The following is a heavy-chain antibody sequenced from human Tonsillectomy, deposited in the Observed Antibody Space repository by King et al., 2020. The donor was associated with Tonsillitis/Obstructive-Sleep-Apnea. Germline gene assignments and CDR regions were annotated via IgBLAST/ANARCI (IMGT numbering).Heavy chain of an antibody. J-gene: IGHJ4*02. CDR1: GFTFSSYA. CDR3: AKEGGDGDYDLDY. CDR2: VTGSHGNT. Sequence: VQLVESGGGLVQPGGSLRLSCAASGFTFSSYAMSWVRQAPGKGLEWVSSVTGSHGNTYYADSVKGRFTVYRDNSKSTLYLQMNSLRVEDTAIYYCAKEGGDGDYDLDYWGQGTLVTVSS. V-gene: IGHV3-23*04. D-gene: IGHD4-17*01.